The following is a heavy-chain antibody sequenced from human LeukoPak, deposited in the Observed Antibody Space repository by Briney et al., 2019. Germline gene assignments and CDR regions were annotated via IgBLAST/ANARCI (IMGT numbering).Heavy chain of an antibody. CDR3: ARDRGSGYDPGYFDY. Sequence: GGSLRLSCAASGFIVSSNYMSWVRQAPGKGLEWVSIIYSGDNTYYADSVKGRFTISRDNSKNTLYLQMNSLRVEDTAVYYCARDRGSGYDPGYFDYWGQGTLVTVSS. D-gene: IGHD5-12*01. CDR2: IYSGDNT. J-gene: IGHJ4*02. V-gene: IGHV3-66*01. CDR1: GFIVSSNY.